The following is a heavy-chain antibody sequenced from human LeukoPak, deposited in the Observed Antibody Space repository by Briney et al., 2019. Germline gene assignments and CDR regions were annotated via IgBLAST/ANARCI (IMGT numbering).Heavy chain of an antibody. CDR2: IYSGGST. CDR1: GFTVSSNY. D-gene: IGHD3-22*01. CDR3: AREGGYYDSSGYYYGSLFGY. J-gene: IGHJ4*02. V-gene: IGHV3-66*01. Sequence: PGGSLRLSCAASGFTVSSNYMSWVRQAPGKRLEWVSVIYSGGSTYYADSVKGRFTISRDNSKNTLYLQMNSLRAEDTAVYYCAREGGYYDSSGYYYGSLFGYWGQGTLVTVSS.